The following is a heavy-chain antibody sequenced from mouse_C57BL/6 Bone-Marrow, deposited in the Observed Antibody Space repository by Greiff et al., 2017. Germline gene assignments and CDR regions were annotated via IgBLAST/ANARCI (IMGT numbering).Heavy chain of an antibody. J-gene: IGHJ1*03. V-gene: IGHV1-42*01. CDR3: AAWNYYGSSPVGYFDV. CDR2: INPSTGGT. D-gene: IGHD1-1*01. CDR1: GYSFTGYY. Sequence: EVKLVESGPELVKPGASVKISCKASGYSFTGYYMNWVKQSPEKSLEWIGEINPSTGGTTYNQKFKAKATLTVDKSSSTAYMQLKSLTSEDSAVYYCAAWNYYGSSPVGYFDVWGTGTTVTVSS.